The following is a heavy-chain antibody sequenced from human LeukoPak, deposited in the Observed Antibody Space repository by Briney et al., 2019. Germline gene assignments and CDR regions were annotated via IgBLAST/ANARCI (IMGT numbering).Heavy chain of an antibody. CDR1: GGSISSGDYY. CDR3: ARAIAVAGTKDY. Sequence: SLTLSLTCTVSGGSISSGDYYWSWIRQPPGKGLEWIGYIYYSGSTYYNPSLKSRVTISVDTSKNQFSLKLSSVTAADTAVYYCARAIAVAGTKDYWGQGTLVTVSS. CDR2: IYYSGST. J-gene: IGHJ4*02. V-gene: IGHV4-30-4*01. D-gene: IGHD6-19*01.